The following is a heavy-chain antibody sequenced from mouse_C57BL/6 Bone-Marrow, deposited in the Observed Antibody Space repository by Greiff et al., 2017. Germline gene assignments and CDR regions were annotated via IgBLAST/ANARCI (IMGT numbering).Heavy chain of an antibody. V-gene: IGHV1-81*01. CDR2: IFPRSGNT. CDR1: GYTFTSYG. CDR3: SRSLYYYGSSYVHWYFDV. D-gene: IGHD1-1*01. J-gene: IGHJ1*03. Sequence: VQLQQSGAELARPGASVKLSCKASGYTFTSYGISWVKQRTGQGLEWIGEIFPRSGNTYYNEKFKGKATLTADKSSSTSYMDLRSLTSEDSAVYFCSRSLYYYGSSYVHWYFDVWGTGTTVTVSS.